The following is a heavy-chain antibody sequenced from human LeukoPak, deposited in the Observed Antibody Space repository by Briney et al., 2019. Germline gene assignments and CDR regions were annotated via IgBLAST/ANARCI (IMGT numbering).Heavy chain of an antibody. CDR3: GRVARGNYYHFDS. CDR2: ISFNSEIT. Sequence: PGGSLRLSCAASGFTFSSFSLTWVRQAPGKGLEWLSYISFNSEITSYADSVKGRFTSSRDYAKNSLYLQMNSLRAEDTAVYYCGRVARGNYYHFDSWGQGTLVTVSS. V-gene: IGHV3-48*04. CDR1: GFTFSSFS. D-gene: IGHD1-26*01. J-gene: IGHJ4*02.